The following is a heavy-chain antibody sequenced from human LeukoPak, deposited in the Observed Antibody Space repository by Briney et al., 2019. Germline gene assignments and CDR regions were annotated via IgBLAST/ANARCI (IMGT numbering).Heavy chain of an antibody. CDR3: ARVPFVDY. Sequence: GGSLRLSCAGSGFTVSNNHVTWVRHAPGKGLEWVSVIYSGGTTYYADSVKGRFTISRDNSNNTLYLQMNSLRAEDTAVYYCARVPFVDYWGQGTLVTVSS. CDR1: GFTVSNNH. CDR2: IYSGGTT. V-gene: IGHV3-66*01. J-gene: IGHJ4*02.